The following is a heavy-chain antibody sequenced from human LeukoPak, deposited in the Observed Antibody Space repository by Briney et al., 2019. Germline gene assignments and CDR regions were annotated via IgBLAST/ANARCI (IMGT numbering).Heavy chain of an antibody. CDR3: ARAHLFTIFALVRSIYYFDY. V-gene: IGHV1-2*02. Sequence: GASVKVSCKASGYTFTGYYMHWVRQAPGQGLEWMGWINPNSGGTNYAQKFQGRVTMTRDTSISTAYMELSRLRSDDTAVYYCARAHLFTIFALVRSIYYFDYWGQGTLVTVSS. CDR2: INPNSGGT. CDR1: GYTFTGYY. D-gene: IGHD3/OR15-3a*01. J-gene: IGHJ4*02.